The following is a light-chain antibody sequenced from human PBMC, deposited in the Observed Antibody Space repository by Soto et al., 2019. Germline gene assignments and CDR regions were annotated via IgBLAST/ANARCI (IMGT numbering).Light chain of an antibody. CDR2: GAS. CDR1: QSVSSN. V-gene: IGKV3-15*01. Sequence: EIVMTQSPATLSVSSGERATLSCRASQSVSSNLAWYQQKPGQAPRLLIYGASTRATGIPARFSGSGSGTEFTLTISSLQSEDFAVYYCQEYNGWPYTFGQGTKLEIK. CDR3: QEYNGWPYT. J-gene: IGKJ2*01.